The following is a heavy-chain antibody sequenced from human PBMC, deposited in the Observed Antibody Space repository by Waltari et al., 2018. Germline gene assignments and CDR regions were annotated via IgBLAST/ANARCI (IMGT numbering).Heavy chain of an antibody. J-gene: IGHJ4*02. Sequence: EVQLLESGGGLIQPGGSLRLSCVASGFTFSSYAMSWVRQVSGKGGGWVSVIDGGGGSTYYADSVKCRFTISRDDSKNTLYLQMNSLRVEDTALYYCAKFRSSTVIAVANYWGQGTLVTVSS. V-gene: IGHV3-23*01. D-gene: IGHD6-19*01. CDR1: GFTFSSYA. CDR2: IDGGGGST. CDR3: AKFRSSTVIAVANY.